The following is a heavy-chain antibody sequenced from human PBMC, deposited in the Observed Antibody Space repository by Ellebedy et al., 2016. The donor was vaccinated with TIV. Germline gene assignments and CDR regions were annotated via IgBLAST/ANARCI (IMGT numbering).Heavy chain of an antibody. J-gene: IGHJ6*02. CDR3: ARVTMVRGVKGYYYYGMDG. CDR2: INHSGST. Sequence: SQTLSLTCXVYGASFSAYYWSWIRQPPGKGLEWIGEINHSGSTNYNPSLKSRVTISVDTSKNQFSLKLSSVTAADTAVYYCARVTMVRGVKGYYYYGMDGWGQGTTVTVSS. V-gene: IGHV4-34*01. D-gene: IGHD3-10*01. CDR1: GASFSAYY.